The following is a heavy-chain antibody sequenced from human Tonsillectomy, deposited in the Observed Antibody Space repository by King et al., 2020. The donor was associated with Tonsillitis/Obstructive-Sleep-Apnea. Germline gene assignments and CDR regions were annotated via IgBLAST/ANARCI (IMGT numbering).Heavy chain of an antibody. CDR2: ISYDGSNK. Sequence: VQLVESGGGVVQPGRSLRLSCAASGFTFSNYAIHWVRQGPGKGLEWAAVISYDGSNKYYADSVKGRLTISRDNSKNTLYLQMNSLRAEDTSVYYCARANHYDSSGYPYYYHGMDVWGQGTTVTVSS. V-gene: IGHV3-30*04. CDR3: ARANHYDSSGYPYYYHGMDV. D-gene: IGHD3-22*01. J-gene: IGHJ6*02. CDR1: GFTFSNYA.